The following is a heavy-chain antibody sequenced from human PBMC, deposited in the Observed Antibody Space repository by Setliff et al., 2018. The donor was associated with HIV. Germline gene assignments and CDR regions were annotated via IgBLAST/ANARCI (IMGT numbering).Heavy chain of an antibody. J-gene: IGHJ4*02. CDR1: GGSISSYY. D-gene: IGHD3-22*01. Sequence: SETLSLTCTVSGGSISSYYWSWVRQPPGKGLEWIGYISYSGSTNYNPSLKSRVTISVDTSKNQFSLKLSSVTAADTAVYYCAKVEGGYPSYFDYWGQGTLVTVSS. V-gene: IGHV4-59*01. CDR2: ISYSGST. CDR3: AKVEGGYPSYFDY.